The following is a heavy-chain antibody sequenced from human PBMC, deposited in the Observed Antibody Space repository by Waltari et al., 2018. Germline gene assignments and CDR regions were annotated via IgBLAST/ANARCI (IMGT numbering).Heavy chain of an antibody. CDR2: NNHSGST. J-gene: IGHJ4*02. D-gene: IGHD5-18*01. CDR3: ARGGYSYGSEFDY. CDR1: GGSFSGYY. V-gene: IGHV4-34*01. Sequence: QVQLQQWGAGLLKPSETLSLTCAVYGGSFSGYYWSWIRQPPGKGLEWSGENNHSGSTNYHPSLKMRVTISVDTSKNQFSLKLSSVTAADTAVYYCARGGYSYGSEFDYWGQGTLVTVSS.